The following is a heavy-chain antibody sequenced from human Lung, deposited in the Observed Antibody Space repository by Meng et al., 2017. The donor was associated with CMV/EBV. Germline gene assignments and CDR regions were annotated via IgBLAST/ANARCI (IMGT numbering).Heavy chain of an antibody. J-gene: IGHJ4*02. Sequence: SXXVSXKASGSSFGNYGISWVRQAPGQELEWMGVIIPIIGITKYAQRFQGRVTITADTSTSTAYMELSSLRSEDTAMYYCARERDSSSWFDGYWGQGTLVTVSS. CDR2: IIPIIGIT. CDR3: ARERDSSSWFDGY. CDR1: GSSFGNYG. V-gene: IGHV1-69*10. D-gene: IGHD6-13*01.